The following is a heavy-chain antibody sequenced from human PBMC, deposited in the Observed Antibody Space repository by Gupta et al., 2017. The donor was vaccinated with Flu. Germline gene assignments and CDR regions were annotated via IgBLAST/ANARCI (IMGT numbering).Heavy chain of an antibody. Sequence: SWVRQAPGQGLEWMGWISTYSGNRNYAQKFQGRVTMTTDTSTTTAYMELRSLRSDDSAVYXCXREGDYXGGDCFHFNWFDPWCQGTLVTVSS. CDR3: XREGDYXGGDCFHFNWFDP. CDR2: ISTYSGNR. V-gene: IGHV1-18*01. D-gene: IGHD2-21*01. J-gene: IGHJ5*02.